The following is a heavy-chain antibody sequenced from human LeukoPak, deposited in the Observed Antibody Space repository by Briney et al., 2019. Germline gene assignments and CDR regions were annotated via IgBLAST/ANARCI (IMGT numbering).Heavy chain of an antibody. CDR2: ISYDGSNK. V-gene: IGHV3-30-3*01. J-gene: IGHJ4*02. D-gene: IGHD2-15*01. Sequence: PGGSLRLSCAASGFTFSSYAMHWVRQAPGKGLEWVAVISYDGSNKYYADSVKGRFTISRDNTKDSLYLQMNSLRGEDTAVYYCYCAVEDYWGQGTLVTVSS. CDR3: YCAVEDY. CDR1: GFTFSSYA.